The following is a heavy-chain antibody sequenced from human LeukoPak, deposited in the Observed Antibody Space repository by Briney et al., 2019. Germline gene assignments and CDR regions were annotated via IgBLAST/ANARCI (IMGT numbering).Heavy chain of an antibody. CDR3: ARGARGVDTAMVLSYFDY. V-gene: IGHV1-46*01. Sequence: ASVKVSCKASGYTFTSYYMHWVRQAPGQGLEWMGIINPSGGSTSYAQKLQGRVTMTRDTSTSTVYMELSSLRSEDTAVYYCARGARGVDTAMVLSYFDYWGQGTLVTVSS. CDR1: GYTFTSYY. J-gene: IGHJ4*02. CDR2: INPSGGST. D-gene: IGHD5-18*01.